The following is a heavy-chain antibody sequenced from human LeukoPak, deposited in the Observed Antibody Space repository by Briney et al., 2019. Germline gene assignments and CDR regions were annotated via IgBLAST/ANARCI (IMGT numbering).Heavy chain of an antibody. CDR3: ARRAVAGSFDY. Sequence: SQTLSLTCAVSGGSISSGGYSWSWIRQPPGKGLEWIGYIYHSGSTNYNPSLKSRVTISVDTSKNQFSLKLSSVTAADTAVYYCARRAVAGSFDYWGQGTLVTVSS. J-gene: IGHJ4*02. CDR1: GGSISSGGYS. D-gene: IGHD6-19*01. V-gene: IGHV4-30-2*01. CDR2: IYHSGST.